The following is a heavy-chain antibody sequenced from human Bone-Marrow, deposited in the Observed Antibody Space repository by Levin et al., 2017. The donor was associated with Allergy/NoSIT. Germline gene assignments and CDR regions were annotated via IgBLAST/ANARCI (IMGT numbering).Heavy chain of an antibody. CDR2: IYSSGST. V-gene: IGHV3-53*01. CDR3: ARVAIVILPATHSFDL. CDR1: GFTVSSNY. D-gene: IGHD2-2*01. Sequence: PGGSLRLSCAASGFTVSSNYMTWVRQAPGKGLQWVSVIYSSGSTYYADSVKGRFTISRDNAKNTLHLQMNGLTAEDTAIYYCARVAIVILPATHSFDLWGQGTMVTVSS. J-gene: IGHJ3*01.